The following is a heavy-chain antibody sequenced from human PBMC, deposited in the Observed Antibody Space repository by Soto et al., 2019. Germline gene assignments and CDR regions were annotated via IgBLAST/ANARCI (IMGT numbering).Heavy chain of an antibody. CDR3: ARGRDVILTGSKIGWFDP. Sequence: QVQLVESGGGVVQPGRSLRLSCAASGFTFSSYAMHWVRQAPGKGLEWVAVISYDGSNKYYADSVKGRFTISRDNSKNTLYLQMNSLRAEDTAVDYCARGRDVILTGSKIGWFDPWGQGTLVTVSS. V-gene: IGHV3-30-3*01. CDR2: ISYDGSNK. CDR1: GFTFSSYA. D-gene: IGHD3-9*01. J-gene: IGHJ5*02.